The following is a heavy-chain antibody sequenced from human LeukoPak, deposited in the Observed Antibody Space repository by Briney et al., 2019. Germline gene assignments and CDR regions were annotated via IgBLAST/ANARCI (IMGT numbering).Heavy chain of an antibody. CDR1: GFTFSTYT. CDR2: LSYDGTTK. D-gene: IGHD2-15*01. CDR3: ARTPGPNRWSDAFDI. V-gene: IGHV3-30*01. J-gene: IGHJ3*02. Sequence: GGSLRLSCAASGFTFSTYTIHWVRQAPGKGLEWVAVLSYDGTTKYYADSVRGRFTISIDSSKNTLYLQMNSLRPDDTAVYYCARTPGPNRWSDAFDIWGQGTMVTVSS.